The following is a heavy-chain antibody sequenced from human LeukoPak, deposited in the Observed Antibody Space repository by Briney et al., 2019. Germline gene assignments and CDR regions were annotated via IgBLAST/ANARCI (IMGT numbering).Heavy chain of an antibody. V-gene: IGHV1-46*01. CDR2: INPSGGST. CDR1: GYTFTSYY. Sequence: ASVKVSCKASGYTFTSYYMHWVRQAPGQGLEWMGIINPSGGSTSYAQKFQGRVTMTRDTSTSTVYMELSSLRSEDTAVYYCARELPDVYYDSSGLPDYWAQGTLVTVSS. D-gene: IGHD3-22*01. J-gene: IGHJ4*02. CDR3: ARELPDVYYDSSGLPDY.